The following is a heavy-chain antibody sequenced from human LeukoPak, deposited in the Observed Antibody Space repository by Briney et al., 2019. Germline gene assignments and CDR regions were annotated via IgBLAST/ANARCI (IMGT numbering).Heavy chain of an antibody. CDR2: IYSGGST. D-gene: IGHD6-13*01. V-gene: IGHV3-53*01. J-gene: IGHJ5*02. CDR1: GFTVITNY. Sequence: GGTLRLSCAASGFTVITNYMSWFRQAPGKGLEWVSVIYSGGSTYYADSVKGRFTISRDNSKNTLYLQMNSLRAEDTAVYYCARDASREQAFDPWGQGTLVTVSS. CDR3: ARDASREQAFDP.